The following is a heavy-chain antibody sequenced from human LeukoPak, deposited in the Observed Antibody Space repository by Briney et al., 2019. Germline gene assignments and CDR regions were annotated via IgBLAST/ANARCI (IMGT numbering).Heavy chain of an antibody. V-gene: IGHV3-30-3*01. J-gene: IGHJ6*02. CDR1: GFTFSSYA. CDR3: ARAAYSSGWYPFPYYYGMDV. Sequence: PWGSLRLSCAASGFTFSSYAMHWVRQAPGKGLEWVVVISYDGSNKYYADSVKGRFTISRDNSKNTLYLQMNSLRAEDTAVYYCARAAYSSGWYPFPYYYGMDVWGQGTTVTVSS. D-gene: IGHD6-19*01. CDR2: ISYDGSNK.